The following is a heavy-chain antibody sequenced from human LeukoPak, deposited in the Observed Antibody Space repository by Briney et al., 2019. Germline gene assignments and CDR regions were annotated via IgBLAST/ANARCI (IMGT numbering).Heavy chain of an antibody. CDR2: IQFDGSDE. V-gene: IGHV3-30*02. Sequence: PGGSLRLSCAASGFTFSSYGMHWVRQAPGKGLEWVAFIQFDGSDEHYAESVKGRFTISRDNSKNTLYLQMNSLRPEDTSVYYCAEDQKLQPFHYWGQGTLVTVSS. CDR3: AEDQKLQPFHY. J-gene: IGHJ4*02. CDR1: GFTFSSYG. D-gene: IGHD1-1*01.